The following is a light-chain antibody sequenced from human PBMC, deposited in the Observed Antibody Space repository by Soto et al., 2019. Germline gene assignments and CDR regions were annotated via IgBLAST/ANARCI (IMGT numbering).Light chain of an antibody. Sequence: DIQMTQSPSTLSASVGDRVTITCRASQSISSWLAWYQQKPGKAPKLLIYKASSLESGVPSRFSGSGSGKEFTLTISSLQPDDLATYYCQQYNMLYRFGQGTKLEI. V-gene: IGKV1-5*03. CDR2: KAS. J-gene: IGKJ2*03. CDR1: QSISSW. CDR3: QQYNMLYR.